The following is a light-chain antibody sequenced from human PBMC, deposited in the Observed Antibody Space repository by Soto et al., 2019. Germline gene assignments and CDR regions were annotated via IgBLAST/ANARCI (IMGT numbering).Light chain of an antibody. CDR2: RNN. CDR1: RSNIGSNY. J-gene: IGLJ3*02. V-gene: IGLV1-47*01. CDR3: AVWDDNLSGV. Sequence: QSVLTHPPSASGTPGQRVTISCSGSRSNIGSNYVYWYQQLPGTAPKLLIYRNNQRPSGVPDRFSGSKSGTSASLAISGLRFEDESDYYCAVWDDNLSGVFGGGTKLTVL.